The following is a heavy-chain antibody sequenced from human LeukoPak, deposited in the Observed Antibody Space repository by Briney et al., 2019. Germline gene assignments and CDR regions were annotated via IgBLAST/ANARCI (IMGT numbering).Heavy chain of an antibody. V-gene: IGHV3-33*01. CDR2: IWYDGSNK. CDR1: GFTFSSYG. Sequence: GGSLRLSCAAPGFTFSSYGMHWVRQAPGKGLEWVAVIWYDGSNKYYADSVKGRFTISRDNSKNTLYLQMNSLRAEDTAVYYCARGGSRYYYGMDVWGQGTLVTVSS. CDR3: ARGGSRYYYGMDV. D-gene: IGHD5-12*01. J-gene: IGHJ6*02.